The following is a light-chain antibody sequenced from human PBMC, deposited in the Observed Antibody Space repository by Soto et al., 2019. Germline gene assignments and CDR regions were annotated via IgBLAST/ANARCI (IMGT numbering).Light chain of an antibody. J-gene: IGLJ1*01. CDR2: DVS. CDR1: SSDVGSYKY. V-gene: IGLV2-14*01. Sequence: QSALTQPASVSGSPGQSITISCTGTSSDVGSYKYVSWYQQHPGQAPKLMIYDVSNRPSGISDRFSGSKSGTSASLAISGLQSEDEADYYCAAWDDSLNGYVFGTGTKLTVL. CDR3: AAWDDSLNGYV.